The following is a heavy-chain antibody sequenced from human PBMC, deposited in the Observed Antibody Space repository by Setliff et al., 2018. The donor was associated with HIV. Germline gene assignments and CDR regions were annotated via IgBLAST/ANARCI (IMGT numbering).Heavy chain of an antibody. V-gene: IGHV4-34*01. D-gene: IGHD2-8*02. CDR3: SRGPTIRGSFTGVVYTAPLPSFDT. CDR1: GGSFSGFS. J-gene: IGHJ4*02. Sequence: SETLSLTCAVYGGSFSGFSWNWIRQPPGKGLEWNGDINNYGVTLYPSSLAGRVTISVDTSKNQFSLTLKSLTVADTALYFCSRGPTIRGSFTGVVYTAPLPSFDTWSQGSLVTVSS. CDR2: INNYGVT.